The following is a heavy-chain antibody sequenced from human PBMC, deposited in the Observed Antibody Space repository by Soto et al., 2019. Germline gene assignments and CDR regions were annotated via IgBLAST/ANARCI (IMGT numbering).Heavy chain of an antibody. V-gene: IGHV2-26*01. CDR3: ARISGRFGASHFDF. Sequence: QVTLKESGPVLVQATETLTLTCNVSGFSLTNVQKGVAWIRQPPGKALEWLAHILSDVEQSYKSSLKKRLTLSQDTSKRQVVLFITNVEPVDTATYYCARISGRFGASHFDFWGQGSSVIVSS. CDR1: GFSLTNVQKG. D-gene: IGHD3-10*01. J-gene: IGHJ4*02. CDR2: ILSDVEQ.